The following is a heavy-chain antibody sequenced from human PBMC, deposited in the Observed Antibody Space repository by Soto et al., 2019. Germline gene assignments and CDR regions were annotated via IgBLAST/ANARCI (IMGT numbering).Heavy chain of an antibody. D-gene: IGHD6-19*01. CDR1: GFSLSSNAVG. V-gene: IGHV2-5*01. CDR2: IYWNDDN. Sequence: QITLKESGPTLLKPTQTLTLTCTFSGFSLSSNAVGVNWIRQPPGKALEWLALIYWNDDNHYSPSLRSMLTITKDTSKNQVVLTMTNVDPVDTATYYCAHGSGWLSDYWGQGTLVTVSS. J-gene: IGHJ4*02. CDR3: AHGSGWLSDY.